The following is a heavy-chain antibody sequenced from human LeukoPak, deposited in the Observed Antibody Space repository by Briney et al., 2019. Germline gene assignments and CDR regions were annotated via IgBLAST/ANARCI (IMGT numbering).Heavy chain of an antibody. D-gene: IGHD3-9*01. V-gene: IGHV1-69*06. Sequence: SVKVSCKSSGGTFSNYAISWVRQAPGQGLEWMGGIIPIFGTANYAQRFQGRVTITADKSTSTAYMELSRLRSDDTAVYYCAREGPYYDIPTVLVSPQFDYWGQGTLVTVSS. CDR2: IIPIFGTA. CDR3: AREGPYYDIPTVLVSPQFDY. CDR1: GGTFSNYA. J-gene: IGHJ4*02.